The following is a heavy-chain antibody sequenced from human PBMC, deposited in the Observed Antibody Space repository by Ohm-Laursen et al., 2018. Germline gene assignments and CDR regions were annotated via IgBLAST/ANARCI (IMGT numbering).Heavy chain of an antibody. J-gene: IGHJ6*02. D-gene: IGHD3-22*01. CDR1: GFTFSSYA. Sequence: SLRLSCSASGFTFSSYAMSWVRQAPRKGLEWVSVVTDSGGSTYYADSVKGRFTISRDNSKNTLSLQMNSLRAEDTAVYYCAKVDSSGIYYGMDVWGQGTKVTVSS. CDR3: AKVDSSGIYYGMDV. CDR2: VTDSGGST. V-gene: IGHV3-23*01.